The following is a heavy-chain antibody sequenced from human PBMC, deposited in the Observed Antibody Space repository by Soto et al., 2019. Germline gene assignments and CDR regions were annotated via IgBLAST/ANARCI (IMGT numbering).Heavy chain of an antibody. J-gene: IGHJ4*02. CDR2: ISGSGADT. Sequence: EVQLLESGGGLVQPGGSLRLSCAPSGFIFSNYAMSWVHQARGKGLEWVSAISGSGADTYYTESVKGRFTISRDNFKNTLYLQMNSLRAEDTAVYYCAKDTGRGGGSVFDYWGQGTLVTVSS. D-gene: IGHD2-15*01. CDR3: AKDTGRGGGSVFDY. V-gene: IGHV3-23*01. CDR1: GFIFSNYA.